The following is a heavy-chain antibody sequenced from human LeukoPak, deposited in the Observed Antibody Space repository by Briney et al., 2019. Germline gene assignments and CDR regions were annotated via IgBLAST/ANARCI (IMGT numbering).Heavy chain of an antibody. CDR2: INPNSGGT. V-gene: IGHV1-2*02. D-gene: IGHD2-2*02. CDR3: ATYCSSTSCYIDY. J-gene: IGHJ4*02. Sequence: GASVKVSCKASGYTFTGYYMHWVRQAPGQGLEWMGWINPNSGGTNHAQKFQGRVTMTRDTSISTAYMELSRLRSDDTAVYYCATYCSSTSCYIDYWGQGTLVTVSS. CDR1: GYTFTGYY.